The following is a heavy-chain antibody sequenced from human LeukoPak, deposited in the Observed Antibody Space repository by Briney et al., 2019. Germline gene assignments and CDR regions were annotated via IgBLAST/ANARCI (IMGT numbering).Heavy chain of an antibody. J-gene: IGHJ3*02. CDR1: GFTFSSYA. Sequence: PGRSLRLSCAASGFTFSSYAMHWVRQAPGKGLEWVAVISYDGSNKYYADSVKGRFTISRDNSKNTLYLQMNSLRAEDTAVYCCASTLVDTAMDNTFDIWGQGTMVTVSS. D-gene: IGHD5-18*01. CDR3: ASTLVDTAMDNTFDI. CDR2: ISYDGSNK. V-gene: IGHV3-30-3*01.